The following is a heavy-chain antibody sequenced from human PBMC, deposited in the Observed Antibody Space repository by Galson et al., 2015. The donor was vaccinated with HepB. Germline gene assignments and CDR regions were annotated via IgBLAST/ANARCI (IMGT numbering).Heavy chain of an antibody. V-gene: IGHV3-21*01. D-gene: IGHD6-6*01. CDR3: ARVFELVREPFDY. J-gene: IGHJ4*02. Sequence: SLRLSCAASGFTFSSYSMNWVRQAPGKGLEWVSSISSSSSYIYYADSVKGRFTISRDNAKNSLYLQMNSLRAEDTAVYYCARVFELVREPFDYWGQGTLVTVSS. CDR2: ISSSSSYI. CDR1: GFTFSSYS.